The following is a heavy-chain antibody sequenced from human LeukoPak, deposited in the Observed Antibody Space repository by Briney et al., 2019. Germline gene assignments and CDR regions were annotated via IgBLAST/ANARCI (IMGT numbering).Heavy chain of an antibody. CDR3: AGAVAGRGGYYYYYYMDV. CDR2: INPSGGST. V-gene: IGHV1-46*01. Sequence: ASVKVSCKASGYTFTTYAINWVRQAPGQGLEWMGIINPSGGSTSYAQKFQGRVTMTRDMSTSTVYMELSSLRSEDTAVYYCAGAVAGRGGYYYYYYMDVWGKGTTVTVSS. D-gene: IGHD6-19*01. CDR1: GYTFTTYA. J-gene: IGHJ6*03.